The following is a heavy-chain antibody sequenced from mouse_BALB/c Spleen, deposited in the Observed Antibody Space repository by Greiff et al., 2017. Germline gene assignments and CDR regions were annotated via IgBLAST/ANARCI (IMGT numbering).Heavy chain of an antibody. CDR1: GYTFTSYW. CDR3: TRSGVSPYYYAMDY. Sequence: VQLQQPGAELVKPGASVKMSCKASGYTFTSYWMHWVKQRPGQGLEWIGAIYPGNSDTSYNQKFKGKAKLTAVTSTSTAYMELSSLTNEDSAVYYCTRSGVSPYYYAMDYWGQGTSVTVSS. D-gene: IGHD3-1*01. CDR2: IYPGNSDT. J-gene: IGHJ4*01. V-gene: IGHV1-5*01.